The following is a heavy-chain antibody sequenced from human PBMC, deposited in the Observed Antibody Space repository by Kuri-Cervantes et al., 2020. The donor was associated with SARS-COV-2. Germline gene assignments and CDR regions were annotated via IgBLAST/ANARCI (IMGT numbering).Heavy chain of an antibody. D-gene: IGHD3-16*01. CDR1: GFTXGDYA. J-gene: IGHJ4*02. Sequence: GESLKIXCVGSGFTXGDYAMSWVRQSPGKGLEWVPAISGGGSNTYYADSVKGRFIISRDNSXXTLYXQMDSLRADDTAVXFCARDKSYGYWREPFDYWGQGTPVTVSS. V-gene: IGHV3-23*01. CDR3: ARDKSYGYWREPFDY. CDR2: ISGGGSNT.